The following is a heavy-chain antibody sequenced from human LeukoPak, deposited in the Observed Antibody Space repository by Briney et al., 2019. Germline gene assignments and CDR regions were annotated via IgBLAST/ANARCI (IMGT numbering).Heavy chain of an antibody. CDR1: GFIFNTYR. CDR2: IKQDGSES. Sequence: GGSLRLSCEVSGFIFNTYRMSWVRQAPGKGLEGVANIKQDGSESHYADSVKGRFTISRDNAKNSLYLQMNSLRVEDTAVYYCGRPRRQDTPYHCMDVWGKGATVTVSS. D-gene: IGHD5-24*01. V-gene: IGHV3-7*01. J-gene: IGHJ6*03. CDR3: GRPRRQDTPYHCMDV.